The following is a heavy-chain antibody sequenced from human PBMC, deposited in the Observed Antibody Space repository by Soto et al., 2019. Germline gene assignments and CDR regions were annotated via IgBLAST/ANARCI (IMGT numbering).Heavy chain of an antibody. J-gene: IGHJ4*02. CDR2: IKQDGSEK. V-gene: IGHV3-7*01. CDR3: AKDEYYYSRSGYYIFDS. D-gene: IGHD3-22*01. Sequence: GSLRLSCAASGFTFSSYWMSWVRQAPGKGLEWVANIKQDGSEKYYVDSVKGRFTISRDNSKKTLYLQMNSLRPEDTALYYCAKDEYYYSRSGYYIFDSWGQGTLVTVSS. CDR1: GFTFSSYW.